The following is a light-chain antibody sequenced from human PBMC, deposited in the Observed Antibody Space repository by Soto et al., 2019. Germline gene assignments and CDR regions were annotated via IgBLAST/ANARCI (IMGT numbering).Light chain of an antibody. V-gene: IGKV3-11*01. CDR3: QQRSNWPRT. J-gene: IGKJ2*01. CDR2: DAS. CDR1: QSVSSY. Sequence: EIVLTQSPATLSLYPGERATLSCRASQSVSSYLAWYQQKPGQAPRLLIYDASSRATGIPARFSGSGSGTDFTLTISSLEPEDFAVYYCQQRSNWPRTFGQGTKLEIK.